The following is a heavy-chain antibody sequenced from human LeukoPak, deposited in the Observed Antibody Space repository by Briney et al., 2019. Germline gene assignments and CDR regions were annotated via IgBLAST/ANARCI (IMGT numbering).Heavy chain of an antibody. CDR3: AKDPEDTAMVLGY. D-gene: IGHD5-18*01. CDR1: GFTFSSYG. V-gene: IGHV3-33*06. J-gene: IGHJ4*02. Sequence: PGRSLRLSCAASGFTFSSYGMHWVRQAPGKGLEWVAVIWYDGSNKYYADSVKGRFTISRDNSKNTLYLQMNSLRAEDTAVYYCAKDPEDTAMVLGYWGQGTLVTVSS. CDR2: IWYDGSNK.